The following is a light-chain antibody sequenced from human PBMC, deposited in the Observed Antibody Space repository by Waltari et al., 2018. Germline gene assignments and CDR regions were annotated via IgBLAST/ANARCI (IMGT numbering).Light chain of an antibody. J-gene: IGKJ1*01. V-gene: IGKV3-20*01. CDR2: GAS. CDR3: QHYVRLPVT. Sequence: EIVLTQSPGTLSLSPGERVTLSCRASQGIGTFLAWYQQKPGQPPRLLIYGASIRAAGIPDRVSGSGSGTDFSLTISRLEPEDFAVYYCQHYVRLPVTFGQGTKVQIK. CDR1: QGIGTF.